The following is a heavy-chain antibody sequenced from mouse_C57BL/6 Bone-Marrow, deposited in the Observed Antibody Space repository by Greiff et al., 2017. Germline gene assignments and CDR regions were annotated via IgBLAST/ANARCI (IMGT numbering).Heavy chain of an antibody. CDR2: IYPGNSDT. V-gene: IGHV1-5*01. CDR1: GYTFTSYW. D-gene: IGHD3-2*02. CDR3: TGQLRLPWFAY. Sequence: VHVKQSGTVLARPGASVKMSCKTSGYTFTSYWMHWVKQRPGQGLEWIGAIYPGNSDTSYNQKFKGKAKLTAVTSASTAYMELSSLTDEDSSVFYCTGQLRLPWFAYWGQGTLVTVSA. J-gene: IGHJ3*01.